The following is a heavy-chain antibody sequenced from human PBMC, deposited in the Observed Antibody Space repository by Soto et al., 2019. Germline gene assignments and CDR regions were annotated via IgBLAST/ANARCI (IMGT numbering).Heavy chain of an antibody. D-gene: IGHD3-3*01. CDR2: INTDGNYT. V-gene: IGHV3-74*01. CDR3: VIDSFWSSHYYGMDV. CDR1: GFTFSSYW. J-gene: IGHJ6*02. Sequence: GGSLRLSCAASGFTFSSYWMHWVRQAPGKGLLWVSRINTDGNYTHYADSVKGRLTISRDNAKNTLYLQMNSLRAEDTAVYYCVIDSFWSSHYYGMDVWGQGTTVTVSS.